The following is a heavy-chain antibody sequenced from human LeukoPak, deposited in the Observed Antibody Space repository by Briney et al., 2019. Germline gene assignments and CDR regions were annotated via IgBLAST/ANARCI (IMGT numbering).Heavy chain of an antibody. CDR2: ISGSGGST. D-gene: IGHD5-12*01. V-gene: IGHV3-23*01. CDR1: GFTFSSYA. Sequence: GGSLRLSCAASGFTFSSYAMSWVRQAPGKGLEWVSAISGSGGSTHYADSVKGRFTISRDNSKNTLYLQMNSLRAEDTAVYYCANLGAGSGYDYVRTFDYWGQGTLVTVSS. J-gene: IGHJ4*02. CDR3: ANLGAGSGYDYVRTFDY.